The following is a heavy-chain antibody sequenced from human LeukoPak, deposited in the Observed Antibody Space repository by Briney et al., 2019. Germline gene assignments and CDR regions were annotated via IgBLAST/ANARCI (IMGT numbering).Heavy chain of an antibody. Sequence: GGSLRLSCAASGVTVSRNYMTWDRQAPGKGLKWVSIIYGGGTTDYADSVKGRFTISRDNSKNTLYLQMNNLRAEDTAIYYCVRAALWFGEGPAFDSWGQGTLVTVSS. D-gene: IGHD3-10*01. CDR1: GVTVSRNY. V-gene: IGHV3-53*01. J-gene: IGHJ4*02. CDR2: IYGGGTT. CDR3: VRAALWFGEGPAFDS.